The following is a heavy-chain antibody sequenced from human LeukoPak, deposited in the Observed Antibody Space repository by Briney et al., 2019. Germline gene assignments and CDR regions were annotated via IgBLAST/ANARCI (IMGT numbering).Heavy chain of an antibody. J-gene: IGHJ3*02. CDR1: GGSIGSVSYY. CDR2: FYYSGNT. CDR3: ARRKGDYDSSGYYYQPDTFDI. D-gene: IGHD3-22*01. Sequence: SETLSLTCTVSGGSIGSVSYYWGWICQPPGMGLEWIGNFYYSGNTYYNPSLKSRVTISVDTSKKQFSLKLSSVTAADTAVYYCARRKGDYDSSGYYYQPDTFDIWGQGTMVTVSS. V-gene: IGHV4-39*01.